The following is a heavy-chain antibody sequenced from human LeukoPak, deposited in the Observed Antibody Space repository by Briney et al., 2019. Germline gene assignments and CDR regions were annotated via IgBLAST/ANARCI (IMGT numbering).Heavy chain of an antibody. Sequence: GGSLRLSCSASGFTFSSYAMHWVRQAPGTGLEYVSAISSNGGSTYYADSVKGRFTISRDNSKNTLYLQMSSLRAEDTAVYYCVKGIVATISYFDYWGQGTLVTVSS. V-gene: IGHV3-64D*06. CDR3: VKGIVATISYFDY. J-gene: IGHJ4*02. CDR2: ISSNGGST. CDR1: GFTFSSYA. D-gene: IGHD5-12*01.